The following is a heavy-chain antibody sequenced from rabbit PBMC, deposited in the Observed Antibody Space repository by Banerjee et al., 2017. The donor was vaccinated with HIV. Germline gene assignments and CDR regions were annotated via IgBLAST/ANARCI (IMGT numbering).Heavy chain of an antibody. J-gene: IGHJ3*01. CDR1: GFSFSSSGY. V-gene: IGHV1S40*01. CDR3: ARGYGGYATSRLDL. Sequence: QSLEESGGDLVKPGASLTLTCTASGFSFSSSGYMCWVRQAPGKGLEWIACIYVGDGNTYYASWAKGRFTISKTSSTTVTLQMTSLTAADTATYFCARGYGGYATSRLDLWGPGTLVTVS. D-gene: IGHD6-1*01. CDR2: IYVGDGNT.